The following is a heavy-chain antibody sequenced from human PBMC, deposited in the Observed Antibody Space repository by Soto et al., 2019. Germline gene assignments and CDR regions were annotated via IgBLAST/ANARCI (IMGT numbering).Heavy chain of an antibody. Sequence: QVQVVESGGGVVQAGRSLRLSCEVSGFTFSRYGMHWVRQAPGKGLEWVAFIWYDGSNKKYGDSVKGRFIVSRDDLKNTVYLQMKSLKAEDTAVYYCARVIELVDIFSTIVHNYSFSGMDVW. CDR3: ARVIELVDIFSTIVHNYSFSGMDV. V-gene: IGHV3-33*01. J-gene: IGHJ6*03. CDR2: IWYDGSNK. CDR1: GFTFSRYG. D-gene: IGHD3-9*01.